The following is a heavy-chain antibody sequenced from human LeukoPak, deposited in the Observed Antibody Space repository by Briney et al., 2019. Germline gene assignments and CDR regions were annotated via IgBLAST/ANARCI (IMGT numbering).Heavy chain of an antibody. Sequence: MPSETLSLTCAVSGYSISSGYYWGWIRQPPGKGLEWIGSIYHSGSTDYNPSLKSRVTISVDTSKNQFSLKLSSVTAADTAVYYCARSLRITIFGVVIGWGQGTLVTVSS. J-gene: IGHJ4*02. CDR3: ARSLRITIFGVVIG. D-gene: IGHD3-3*01. CDR2: IYHSGST. CDR1: GYSISSGYY. V-gene: IGHV4-38-2*01.